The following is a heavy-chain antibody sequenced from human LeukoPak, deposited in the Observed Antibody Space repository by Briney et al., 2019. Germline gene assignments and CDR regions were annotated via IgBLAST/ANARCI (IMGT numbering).Heavy chain of an antibody. Sequence: GGSLRLSCAASGFTFSSYEMNWVRQAPGKGLEWVSYISSSGDIIYYPDSMKGRFTISRDNAKNSLYLQMNSPRAEDTAVYYCASGSLGYYFDYWGQGILVTVSS. CDR2: ISSSGDII. J-gene: IGHJ4*02. CDR3: ASGSLGYYFDY. D-gene: IGHD7-27*01. CDR1: GFTFSSYE. V-gene: IGHV3-48*03.